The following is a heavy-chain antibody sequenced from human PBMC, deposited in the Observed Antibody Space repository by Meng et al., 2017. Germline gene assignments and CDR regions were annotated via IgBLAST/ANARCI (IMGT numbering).Heavy chain of an antibody. J-gene: IGHJ4*02. V-gene: IGHV3-21*01. CDR2: ISSSSSYI. CDR1: GFTFSSYG. D-gene: IGHD5-24*01. CDR3: ARELRRDGYRAKFDY. Sequence: GESLKISCAASGFTFSSYGMHWVRQAPGKGLEWVSSISSSSSYIYYADSVKGRFTISRDNAKNSLYLQMNSLRAEDTAVYYCARELRRDGYRAKFDYWGQGTLVTVSS.